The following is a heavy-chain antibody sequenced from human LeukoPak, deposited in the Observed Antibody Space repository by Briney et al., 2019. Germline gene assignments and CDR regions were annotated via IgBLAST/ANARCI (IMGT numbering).Heavy chain of an antibody. D-gene: IGHD6-13*01. CDR3: AKIGRSGSWSKVGWFDP. V-gene: IGHV3-23*01. CDR2: ISGSGGST. CDR1: GFTFSSYA. Sequence: PGGSLRLSCAASGFTFSSYAMSWVRQAPGKGLEWVSAISGSGGSTYYADSVKGRLTISRDNSKNTLYLQMNSLRAEDTAVYYCAKIGRSGSWSKVGWFDPWGQGTLVTVSS. J-gene: IGHJ5*02.